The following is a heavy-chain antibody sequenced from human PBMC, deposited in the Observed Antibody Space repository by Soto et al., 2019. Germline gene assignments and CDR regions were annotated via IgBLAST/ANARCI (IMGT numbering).Heavy chain of an antibody. D-gene: IGHD3-22*01. Sequence: ASVKVSCKASGYTFTSYGISWVRQAPGQGLEWMGWISAYNGNTNYAQKLQGRVTMTTDTSTSTAYMELRSLRSDDTAVYYCARENEKYYYDSSGYYPEFGWDSNDAFDIWGQGTMVTVSS. CDR3: ARENEKYYYDSSGYYPEFGWDSNDAFDI. J-gene: IGHJ3*02. V-gene: IGHV1-18*04. CDR2: ISAYNGNT. CDR1: GYTFTSYG.